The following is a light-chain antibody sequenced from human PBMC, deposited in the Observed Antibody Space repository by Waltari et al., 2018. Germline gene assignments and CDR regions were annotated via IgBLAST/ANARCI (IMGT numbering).Light chain of an antibody. V-gene: IGLV3-21*03. CDR1: DIGRKT. J-gene: IGLJ2*01. CDR2: DNS. Sequence: SYVVTQPPSVSLAPGKTATITCGGDDIGRKTVGWYQQRPGQAPVLVVYDNSDRSSGVPERFSGSNSGDTATLTISRVEVGDEADFYCQVWDSTTDHAIFGGGTKLTVL. CDR3: QVWDSTTDHAI.